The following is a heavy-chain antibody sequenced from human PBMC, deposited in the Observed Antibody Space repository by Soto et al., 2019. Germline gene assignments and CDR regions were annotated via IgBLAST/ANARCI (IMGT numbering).Heavy chain of an antibody. D-gene: IGHD3-10*01. CDR2: IWYDGSNK. V-gene: IGHV3-33*01. CDR3: ARDVLLWFGSPGGYSPFYGMDV. Sequence: QVQLVESGGGVVQPGRSLRLSCAAPGFTLSSYGMHWVRQAPGKGLEWVAVIWYDGSNKYYADSVKGRFTISRDNSKNTLYLQMNSLRAEDTAVYYCARDVLLWFGSPGGYSPFYGMDVWGQGTTVTVSS. J-gene: IGHJ6*02. CDR1: GFTLSSYG.